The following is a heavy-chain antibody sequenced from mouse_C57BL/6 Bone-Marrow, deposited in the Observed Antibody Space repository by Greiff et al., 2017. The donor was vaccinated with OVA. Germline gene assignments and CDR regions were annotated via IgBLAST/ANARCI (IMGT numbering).Heavy chain of an antibody. CDR3: ARPSTYDAMDY. J-gene: IGHJ4*01. Sequence: VQLQQSGPGLVQPSQSLSITCTVSGFSLTSYGVHWVRQSPGQGLEWLGVICSGGSTAYNAAFISRLSISKDNSKSQVFFKMNSLQADDTAIYYCARPSTYDAMDYWGQGTSVTVSS. V-gene: IGHV2-2*01. CDR2: ICSGGST. D-gene: IGHD2-1*01. CDR1: GFSLTSYG.